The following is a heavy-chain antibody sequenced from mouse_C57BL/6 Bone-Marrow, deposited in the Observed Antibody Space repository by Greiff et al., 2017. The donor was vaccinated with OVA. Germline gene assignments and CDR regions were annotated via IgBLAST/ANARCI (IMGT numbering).Heavy chain of an antibody. CDR2: IDPSDSYT. CDR3: ARDDYDGFAY. V-gene: IGHV1-50*01. J-gene: IGHJ3*01. Sequence: QVQLKQPGAELVKPGASVKLSCKASGYTFTSYWMQWVKQRPGQGLEWIGEIDPSDSYTNYNQKFKGKATLTVDTSSSTAYMQLSSLTSEDSAVYYCARDDYDGFAYWGQGTLVTVSA. CDR1: GYTFTSYW. D-gene: IGHD2-4*01.